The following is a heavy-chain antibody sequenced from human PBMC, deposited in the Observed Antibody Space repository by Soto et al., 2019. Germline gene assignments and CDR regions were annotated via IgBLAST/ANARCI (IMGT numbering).Heavy chain of an antibody. D-gene: IGHD2-8*01. CDR3: ARGCTNGVCYDAFDI. CDR2: ISSSSSTI. V-gene: IGHV3-48*04. Sequence: GGSLRLSCAASGFTFSSYSMNWVRQAPGKGVEWVSYISSSSSTIYYADSVKGRFTISRDNAKNSLYLQMNSLRAEDTAVYYCARGCTNGVCYDAFDIWGQGTMVTVSS. J-gene: IGHJ3*02. CDR1: GFTFSSYS.